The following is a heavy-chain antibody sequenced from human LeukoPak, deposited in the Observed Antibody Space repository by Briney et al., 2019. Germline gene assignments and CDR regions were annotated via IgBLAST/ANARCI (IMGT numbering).Heavy chain of an antibody. V-gene: IGHV3-7*01. CDR3: ARDSSLRYYFDY. D-gene: IGHD6-19*01. Sequence: GGSLRLSCAASGFTFSSYWTSWVRQAPGKGLEWVANIKQDGSEKYYVDSVKGRFTISRDNAKNSLYLQMNSLRDEDTAVYYCARDSSLRYYFDYWGQGTLVTVSS. CDR2: IKQDGSEK. J-gene: IGHJ4*02. CDR1: GFTFSSYW.